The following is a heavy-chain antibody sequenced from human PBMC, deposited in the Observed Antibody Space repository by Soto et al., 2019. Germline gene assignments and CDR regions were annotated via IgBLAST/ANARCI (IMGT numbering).Heavy chain of an antibody. Sequence: GGSLRLSCAASGFTFSTYAMNWVRQAPGKGLEWVSSISGSGGSTYYADSVKGRFTISRDNSKHTMFLQMNSLRAEDTAVYYCAKSLKLGTFDYWGQGALVTVSS. CDR3: AKSLKLGTFDY. J-gene: IGHJ4*02. CDR1: GFTFSTYA. D-gene: IGHD7-27*01. V-gene: IGHV3-23*01. CDR2: ISGSGGST.